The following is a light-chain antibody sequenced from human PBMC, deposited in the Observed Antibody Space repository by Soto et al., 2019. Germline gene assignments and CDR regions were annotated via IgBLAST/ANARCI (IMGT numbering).Light chain of an antibody. V-gene: IGKV1-5*03. CDR3: QQYDTFPFT. J-gene: IGKJ2*01. CDR1: QSIGMW. Sequence: DIQMTQSPSTLSASVGDTVTITCRASQSIGMWLSWFQQKPGKAPNLLIYKASTLESGVPSRFRGRGSATKFSLTLLSLQPDDFATYYCQQYDTFPFTFAQGTRL. CDR2: KAS.